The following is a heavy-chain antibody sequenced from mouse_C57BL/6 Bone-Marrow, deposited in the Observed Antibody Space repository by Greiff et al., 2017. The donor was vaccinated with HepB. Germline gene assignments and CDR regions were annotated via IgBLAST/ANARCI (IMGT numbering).Heavy chain of an antibody. CDR2: INPGSGGT. Sequence: VQLQQSGAELVRPGTSVKVSCKASGYAFTNYLIEWVKQSPGQGLEWIGVINPGSGGTNYNEKFKGKATLTADKSSSTAYMQLSSLTSEDSAVYFCARYRDYYFDYWGQGTTLTVSS. V-gene: IGHV1-54*01. D-gene: IGHD3-1*01. CDR1: GYAFTNYL. J-gene: IGHJ2*01. CDR3: ARYRDYYFDY.